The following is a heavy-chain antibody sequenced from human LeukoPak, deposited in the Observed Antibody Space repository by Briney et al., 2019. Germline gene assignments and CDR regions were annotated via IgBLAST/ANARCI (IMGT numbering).Heavy chain of an antibody. V-gene: IGHV3-23*01. CDR2: ISDSGGST. D-gene: IGHD3-10*01. Sequence: GGSLRLSCAASGFTFSSYAMTWVRQAPGTGLEWVSGISDSGGSTYYADSVKGRFTISRDNSKNTLYLQMNSLRAEDTAVYYCAKTSGSGSYSDFDYWGQGTLVTVSS. CDR1: GFTFSSYA. CDR3: AKTSGSGSYSDFDY. J-gene: IGHJ4*02.